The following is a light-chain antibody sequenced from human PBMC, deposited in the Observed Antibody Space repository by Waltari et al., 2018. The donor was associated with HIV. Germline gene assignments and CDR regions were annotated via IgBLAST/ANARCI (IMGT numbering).Light chain of an antibody. CDR2: DVS. CDR3: SSYTTTSTLYV. Sequence: QSTLTQSASVSGSPGQSVTISCTGISSDIDVYKYFSWYQQHPGKAPKLLIYDVSNRPSGVSHRFSGSKSANTASLTISGLQAEDEADYYCSSYTTTSTLYVFGTGTKVTV. V-gene: IGLV2-14*03. CDR1: SSDIDVYKY. J-gene: IGLJ1*01.